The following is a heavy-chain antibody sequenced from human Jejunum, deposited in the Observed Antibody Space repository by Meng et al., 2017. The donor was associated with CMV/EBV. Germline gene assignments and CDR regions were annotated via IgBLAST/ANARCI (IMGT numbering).Heavy chain of an antibody. D-gene: IGHD3-22*01. CDR3: GRVRDYYERSGYIDN. CDR2: IYNSGNT. Sequence: GRTANYFWTRNRQGPGKGPEWIGYIYNSGNTRDNRTLKSRVTITLDTPKNQYCPGLSSGTAVGTAVYYCGRVRDYYERSGYIDNWGQGAQVTVSS. V-gene: IGHV4-61*01. J-gene: IGHJ4*02. CDR1: GRTANYF.